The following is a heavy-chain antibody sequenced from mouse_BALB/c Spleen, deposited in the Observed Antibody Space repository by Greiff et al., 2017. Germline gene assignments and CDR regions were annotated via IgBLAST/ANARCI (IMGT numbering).Heavy chain of an antibody. V-gene: IGHV5-12-1*01. CDR3: ARLRKNGGFAY. CDR2: ISSGGGST. Sequence: EVKLMESGGGLVKPGGSLKLSCAASGFAFSSYDMSWVRQTPEKRLEWVAYISSGGGSTYYPDTVKGRFTISRDNAKNTLYLQMSSLKSEDTAMYYCARLRKNGGFAYWGQGTLVTVSA. CDR1: GFAFSSYD. J-gene: IGHJ3*01.